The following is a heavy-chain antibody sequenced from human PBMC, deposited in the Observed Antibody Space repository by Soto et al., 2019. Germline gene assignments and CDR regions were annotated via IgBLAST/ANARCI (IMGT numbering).Heavy chain of an antibody. Sequence: ASVKVSCKASGYPFTAYTVNWVRQAPGQRPEWMGWINGGNGNTKYSQKFQGRVIITRDTSASTAYVELSSLTSEDTAIYYCARAYSGADNYYDFWGQGTLVNVSS. V-gene: IGHV1-3*01. D-gene: IGHD5-12*01. CDR3: ARAYSGADNYYDF. CDR2: INGGNGNT. CDR1: GYPFTAYT. J-gene: IGHJ4*02.